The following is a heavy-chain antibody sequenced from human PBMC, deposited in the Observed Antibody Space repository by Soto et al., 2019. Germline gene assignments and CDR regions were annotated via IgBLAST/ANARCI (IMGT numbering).Heavy chain of an antibody. CDR3: TRLLDYYDSSGYRKGAFDI. CDR2: IRSKANSYAT. J-gene: IGHJ3*02. V-gene: IGHV3-73*02. D-gene: IGHD3-22*01. CDR1: GFTFSGSA. Sequence: EVQLVESGGGLVQPGGSLKLSCAASGFTFSGSAMHWVRQSSGKGLEWVGRIRSKANSYATAYAASVKGRFTISRDDSKNTAYLQMNSLKTEDTAVYYCTRLLDYYDSSGYRKGAFDIWGQGTMVTVSS.